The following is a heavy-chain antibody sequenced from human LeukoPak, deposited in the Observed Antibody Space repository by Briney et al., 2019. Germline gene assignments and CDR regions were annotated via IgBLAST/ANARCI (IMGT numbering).Heavy chain of an antibody. Sequence: PGGSLRLSCAASGFTFSSYWMNWFRQAPGKGLEWVANIKQDGNERYYVDSAKGRFTISRDNAKNSLYLQMNSLGAEDTAVYYCARGPWTARDYFDYWGHGTLVTVSS. V-gene: IGHV3-7*03. J-gene: IGHJ4*01. CDR2: IKQDGNER. D-gene: IGHD3/OR15-3a*01. CDR1: GFTFSSYW. CDR3: ARGPWTARDYFDY.